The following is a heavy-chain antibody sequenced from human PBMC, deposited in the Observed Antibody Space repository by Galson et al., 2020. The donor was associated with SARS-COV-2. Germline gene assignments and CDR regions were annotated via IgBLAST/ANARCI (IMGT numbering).Heavy chain of an antibody. D-gene: IGHD3-22*01. V-gene: IGHV3-33*01. CDR1: GFTFSSFG. CDR2: IWYDGRQK. CDR3: ARNPYHFDSSAYPDY. J-gene: IGHJ4*02. Sequence: GGSLRLSCAASGFTFSSFGMHWVRQTPGKGLEWVAFIWYDGRQKYYADSVKGRFTISRDNSKNTLYLQMNSLRAEDTAMYYCARNPYHFDSSAYPDYWGQGTLVTVSS.